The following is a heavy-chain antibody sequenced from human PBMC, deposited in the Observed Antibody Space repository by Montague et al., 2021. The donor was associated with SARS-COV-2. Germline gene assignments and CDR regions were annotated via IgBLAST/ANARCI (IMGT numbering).Heavy chain of an antibody. V-gene: IGHV4-34*01. CDR3: ARGRPVQGSFRHFESVSSGVLDL. Sequence: SETLSLTCAVYRGSVKSYYWTWIRQAPGKGLAWIGEINHSGTTNYNPSLKSRVTMSIAVSKRQFSFWLNSVSAADTAVYFCARGRPVQGSFRHFESVSSGVLDLWGPGSLVIVSS. CDR1: RGSVKSYY. CDR2: INHSGTT. D-gene: IGHD2-8*01. J-gene: IGHJ1*01.